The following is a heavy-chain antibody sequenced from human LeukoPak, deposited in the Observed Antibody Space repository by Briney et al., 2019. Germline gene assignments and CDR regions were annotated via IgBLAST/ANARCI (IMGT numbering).Heavy chain of an antibody. CDR2: VYPGDSDI. CDR3: ARLNHYDTSGYYSSEYFQY. D-gene: IGHD3-22*01. CDR1: GYIFSSYW. V-gene: IGHV5-51*01. Sequence: GESLKISCKGSGYIFSSYWLAWVRQMPGKGLEWMGIVYPGDSDIRYSPSFQGLVTISADTSINTAYLQLSSLEASDTAMYFCARLNHYDTSGYYSSEYFQYRGQGTLVTVSS. J-gene: IGHJ1*01.